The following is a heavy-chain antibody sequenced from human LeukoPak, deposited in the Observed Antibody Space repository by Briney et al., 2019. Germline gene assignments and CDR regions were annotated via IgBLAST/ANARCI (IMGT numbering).Heavy chain of an antibody. Sequence: ASVKVSCKASGGTFSSYAISWVRQAPGQGLEWMGGIIPIFGTANYAQKFQGRVTITADESTSTAYMELSSLRSEDTAVYYCARAQYYYDSSGYYPDYWSQGTLVTVSS. CDR3: ARAQYYYDSSGYYPDY. J-gene: IGHJ4*02. V-gene: IGHV1-69*13. CDR2: IIPIFGTA. CDR1: GGTFSSYA. D-gene: IGHD3-22*01.